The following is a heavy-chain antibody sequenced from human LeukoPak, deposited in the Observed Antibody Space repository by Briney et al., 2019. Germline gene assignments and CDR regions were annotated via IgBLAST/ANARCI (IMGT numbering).Heavy chain of an antibody. CDR3: SRDRVRGVEDSSES. V-gene: IGHV3-48*03. Sequence: GGSLRLSCAASGFTVSSYEMNWVRQAPGKGLEWVSYISSSGSVKFYADSVKGRFTISSDKSKNTLYLQMNSLRAEDTAVYYCSRDRVRGVEDSSESWGQGTLVTVSS. D-gene: IGHD3-22*01. CDR2: ISSSGSVK. CDR1: GFTVSSYE. J-gene: IGHJ5*02.